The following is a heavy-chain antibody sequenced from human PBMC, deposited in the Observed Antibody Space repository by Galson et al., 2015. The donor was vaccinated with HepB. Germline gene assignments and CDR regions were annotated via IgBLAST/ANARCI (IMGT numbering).Heavy chain of an antibody. CDR3: VRDGYYDIPFDY. Sequence: SLRLSCAASGFTFSDYEMCWVRQAPGKGLEWISYISDRGSTIYYADSVKGRFTISRDNTKNSLYLQMNSLRAEDTAVYYCVRDGYYDIPFDYWGQGTLVTVSS. CDR1: GFTFSDYE. V-gene: IGHV3-48*03. J-gene: IGHJ4*02. CDR2: ISDRGSTI. D-gene: IGHD3-22*01.